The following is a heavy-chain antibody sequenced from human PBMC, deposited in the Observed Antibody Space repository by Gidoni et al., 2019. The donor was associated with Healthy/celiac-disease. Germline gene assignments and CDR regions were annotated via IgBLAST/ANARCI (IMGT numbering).Heavy chain of an antibody. CDR2: IDWDDDK. CDR1: GFSLSTSGMC. V-gene: IGHV2-70*01. CDR3: ARIRSETFGGVIVFYYGMDV. D-gene: IGHD3-16*02. Sequence: QVTLRESGPALVKPTQTLTLTCTFSGFSLSTSGMCVSCIRQPPGTALEWLALIDWDDDKYYSTSLKTRIPISKDTSKNQVVLTMTNMDPVDTATYYCARIRSETFGGVIVFYYGMDVWGQGTTVTVSS. J-gene: IGHJ6*02.